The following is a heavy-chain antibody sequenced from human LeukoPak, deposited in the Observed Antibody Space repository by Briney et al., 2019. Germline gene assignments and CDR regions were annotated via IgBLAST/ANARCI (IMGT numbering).Heavy chain of an antibody. CDR1: GFTITTNY. D-gene: IGHD3-22*01. J-gene: IGHJ4*02. Sequence: PGGSLRLSCAASGFTITTNYMNWVRQAPGKGLEWVSVIYGDDETNYADSVKGRFTISRDNSKNTLYLQMNSLRAEDTAVYYCAKDGEQYPNYYYYDSSGYFDYWGQGTLVTVSS. CDR3: AKDGEQYPNYYYYDSSGYFDY. CDR2: IYGDDET. V-gene: IGHV3-53*05.